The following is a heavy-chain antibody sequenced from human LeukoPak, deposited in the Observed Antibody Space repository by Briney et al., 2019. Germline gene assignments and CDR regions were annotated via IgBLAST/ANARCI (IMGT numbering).Heavy chain of an antibody. Sequence: PSETLSLTCTVSGGSISSYYWSWIRQPPGKGLEWIGYIYYSGSTYYNPSLKSRVTLSVDRSKNQFSLQLTSVTAADTAVYYCARARLERTGYYFDSWGQGALVTVSS. CDR3: ARARLERTGYYFDS. CDR2: IYYSGST. V-gene: IGHV4-59*12. CDR1: GGSISSYY. D-gene: IGHD2-8*02. J-gene: IGHJ4*02.